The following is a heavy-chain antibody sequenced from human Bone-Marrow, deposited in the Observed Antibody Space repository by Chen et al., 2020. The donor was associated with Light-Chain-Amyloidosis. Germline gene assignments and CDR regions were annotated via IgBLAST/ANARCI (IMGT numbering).Heavy chain of an antibody. D-gene: IGHD3-3*01. Sequence: QVQLQESGPGLVKPSETLSLTCTVSGGSISSYYWSWIRQPPGKGLEWIGYIYYSGSTNHNPSLKSRVTISVDTSKNQFSLKLSSVTAADTAVYYCARGSRITIFGVSYPFDAFDIWGQGTMVTVSS. CDR1: GGSISSYY. CDR3: ARGSRITIFGVSYPFDAFDI. CDR2: IYYSGST. J-gene: IGHJ3*02. V-gene: IGHV4-59*01.